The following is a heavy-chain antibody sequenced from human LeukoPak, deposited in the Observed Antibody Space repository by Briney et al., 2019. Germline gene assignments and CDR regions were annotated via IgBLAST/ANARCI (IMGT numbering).Heavy chain of an antibody. V-gene: IGHV1-2*02. CDR2: INPNSGGT. Sequence: PTASVKVSCKASGYTFTGYYMHWVRQAPGQGLEWMGWINPNSGGTNYAQKFQGRVTMTRDTSISTAYMELSRLRSDDTAVYYCARDNWNSSPDAFDIWGQGTMVTVSS. J-gene: IGHJ3*02. D-gene: IGHD1-7*01. CDR1: GYTFTGYY. CDR3: ARDNWNSSPDAFDI.